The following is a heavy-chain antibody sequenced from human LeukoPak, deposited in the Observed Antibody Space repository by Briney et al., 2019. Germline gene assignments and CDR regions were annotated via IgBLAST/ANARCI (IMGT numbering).Heavy chain of an antibody. CDR1: GGSISSSSYY. D-gene: IGHD3-10*01. CDR3: ARLGVRGGPGYMDV. V-gene: IGHV4-39*01. CDR2: IYYSGST. J-gene: IGHJ6*03. Sequence: SETLSLNCTASGGSISSSSYYWGWIRQPPGKGLEWIGSIYYSGSTYYNPSLKSRVTISVGTSKNQFSLKLSSVTAADTAVYYCARLGVRGGPGYMDVWGKGTTVTVSS.